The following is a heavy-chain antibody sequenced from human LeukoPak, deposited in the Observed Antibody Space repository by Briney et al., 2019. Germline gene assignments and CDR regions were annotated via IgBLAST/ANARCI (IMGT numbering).Heavy chain of an antibody. D-gene: IGHD3-22*01. CDR1: GGSISSYY. CDR3: ARDGEYYYDSSGYRPYWYY. Sequence: PSETLSLTCTVSGGSISSYYWSWIRQPPGKGLEWIGYIYYSGSTNYNPSLKSRVTISVDTSKNQFSLKLSSVTAADTAVYYCARDGEYYYDSSGYRPYWYYWDQGTLVTVSS. V-gene: IGHV4-59*01. J-gene: IGHJ4*02. CDR2: IYYSGST.